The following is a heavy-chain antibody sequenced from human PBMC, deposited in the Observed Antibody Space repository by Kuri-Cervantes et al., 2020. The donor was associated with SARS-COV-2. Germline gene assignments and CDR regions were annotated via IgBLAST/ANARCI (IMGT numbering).Heavy chain of an antibody. Sequence: SVKVSCKASGGTFSSYAISWVRQAPGQGLEWMGGIIPIFGTANYAQKFQGRFTITADESTSTAYMEMSSLRSEDTAVYYCASIPAYDILTGYYKLGVDYWGQGTLVTVSS. CDR2: IIPIFGTA. J-gene: IGHJ4*02. CDR1: GGTFSSYA. D-gene: IGHD3-9*01. CDR3: ASIPAYDILTGYYKLGVDY. V-gene: IGHV1-69*13.